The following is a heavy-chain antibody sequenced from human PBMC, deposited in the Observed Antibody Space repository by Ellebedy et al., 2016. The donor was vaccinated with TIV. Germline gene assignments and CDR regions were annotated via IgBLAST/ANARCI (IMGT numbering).Heavy chain of an antibody. J-gene: IGHJ4*02. V-gene: IGHV3-72*01. D-gene: IGHD1-1*01. CDR3: ARDTTSDY. CDR1: GFTFSDHY. Sequence: PGGSLRLSCAVSGFTFSDHYMDWVRLAPGKGPEWVGRSRNKAKSYTTDYAASVKGRFTISRGDSKNSLYLQMNSLKTEDTAIYYCARDTTSDYWGQGALVTVSS. CDR2: SRNKAKSYTT.